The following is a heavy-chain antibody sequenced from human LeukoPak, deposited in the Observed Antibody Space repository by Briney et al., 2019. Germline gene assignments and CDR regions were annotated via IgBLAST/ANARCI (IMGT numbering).Heavy chain of an antibody. CDR3: ARDLRVRVVGATRAVFDY. CDR2: ISSSSSYI. Sequence: GGSLRLSCAASGFTFSSYSMNWVRQAPGKGLEWVSSISSSSSYIYYADSVKGRFTISRDNAKNSLYLQMNSLRAEDTAVYYCARDLRVRVVGATRAVFDYWGQGTLVTVSS. D-gene: IGHD1-26*01. CDR1: GFTFSSYS. J-gene: IGHJ4*02. V-gene: IGHV3-21*01.